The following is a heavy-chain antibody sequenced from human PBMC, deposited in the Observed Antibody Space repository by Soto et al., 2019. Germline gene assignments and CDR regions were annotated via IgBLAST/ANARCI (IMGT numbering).Heavy chain of an antibody. CDR2: IIPIFGTT. CDR3: ARVSSSWYKDYFDY. J-gene: IGHJ4*02. Sequence: QVQLVQSGAEVKKPGSSVKVSCKASGGTFSNYAISWVRQAPGQGLEWMGGIIPIFGTTNYARGFRGRVTIPADESTSTAYMELSSLRSEDTAVYYCARVSSSWYKDYFDYWGQGTLVTVSS. D-gene: IGHD6-13*01. V-gene: IGHV1-69*12. CDR1: GGTFSNYA.